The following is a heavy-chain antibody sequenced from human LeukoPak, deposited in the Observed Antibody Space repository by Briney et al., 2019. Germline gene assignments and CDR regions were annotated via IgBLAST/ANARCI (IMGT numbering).Heavy chain of an antibody. Sequence: GGSLRLSCAASGFTFSSYWMHWVRQAPGKGQVWVSRIHRDGSSTNYADSVKGRFTISRDNAKNTLYLQMNSLRAEDTAVYYCAKVGAVDTALFFDYWGQGTLVTISS. CDR2: IHRDGSST. D-gene: IGHD5-18*01. CDR3: AKVGAVDTALFFDY. CDR1: GFTFSSYW. V-gene: IGHV3-74*01. J-gene: IGHJ4*02.